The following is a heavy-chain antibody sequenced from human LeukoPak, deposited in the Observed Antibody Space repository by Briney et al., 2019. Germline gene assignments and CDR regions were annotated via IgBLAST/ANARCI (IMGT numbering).Heavy chain of an antibody. Sequence: GGSLRLSCAASGFTFSSYAMSWVRQAPGKGLEWVSDISGSGGSTFYADSVKGRFTISRDNSKNTLYLQMNSLRVEDTAVYYCAKDRVPGGGVSYYFDHWGQGTLSPSPQ. J-gene: IGHJ4*02. CDR3: AKDRVPGGGVSYYFDH. CDR2: ISGSGGST. CDR1: GFTFSSYA. V-gene: IGHV3-23*01. D-gene: IGHD3-16*01.